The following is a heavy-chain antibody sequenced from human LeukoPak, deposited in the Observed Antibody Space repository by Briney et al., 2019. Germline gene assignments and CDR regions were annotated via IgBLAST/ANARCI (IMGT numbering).Heavy chain of an antibody. D-gene: IGHD3-16*02. V-gene: IGHV4-31*03. J-gene: IGHJ4*02. Sequence: SETLSPTCTVSGGSISSGGYYWSWIRQHPGKGLEWIGYIYYSGSTYYNPSLKSRVTISVDTSKNQFSLKLSSVTAADTAVYYCARVRAFGGVIVIDYWGQGTLVTVSS. CDR2: IYYSGST. CDR1: GGSISSGGYY. CDR3: ARVRAFGGVIVIDY.